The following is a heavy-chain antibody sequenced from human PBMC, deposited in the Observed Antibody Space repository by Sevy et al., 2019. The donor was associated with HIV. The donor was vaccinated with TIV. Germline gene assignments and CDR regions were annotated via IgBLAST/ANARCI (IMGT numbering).Heavy chain of an antibody. CDR2: INQDGSVK. CDR3: VKAIAKDGSF. J-gene: IGHJ4*02. Sequence: GGSLRLSCAASGFTFRAHWMTWVRQAPGKGLEWVANINQDGSVKYYVDSVRGRFTISRDNARNLVFLQMSSLRVDDSALYYCVKAIAKDGSFWGQGTLVTVSS. D-gene: IGHD6-13*01. V-gene: IGHV3-7*01. CDR1: GFTFRAHW.